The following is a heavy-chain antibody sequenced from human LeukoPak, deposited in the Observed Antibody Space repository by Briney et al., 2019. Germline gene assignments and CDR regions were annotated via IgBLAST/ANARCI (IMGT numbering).Heavy chain of an antibody. Sequence: ASVKVSCKASGYTVTGCYMDWVRQAPGQGLGWMGWINPNSGGTSYAQKFQGWVPMPRATPISTAYMDLSRLRPHAPPVYSCPRGPRVGYYYTTTVWTSGAKGPRSPSP. J-gene: IGHJ6*02. CDR3: PRGPRVGYYYTTTVWTS. CDR1: GYTVTGCY. V-gene: IGHV1-2*04. CDR2: INPNSGGT.